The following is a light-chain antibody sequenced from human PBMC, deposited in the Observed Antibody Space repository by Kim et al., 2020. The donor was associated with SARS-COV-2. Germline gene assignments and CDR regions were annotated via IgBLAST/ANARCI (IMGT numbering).Light chain of an antibody. CDR2: RTS. J-gene: IGKJ1*01. CDR3: QQSYNFPRT. Sequence: DIQMTQSPPSLSASVGDRVTITCRASQSVSGWLNWYQQRPGKAPHLLIYRTSTLQTGVPPRFSVSASGTDFTLTINTLQPEDFATYYCQQSYNFPRTFGQGTKVDIK. V-gene: IGKV1-39*01. CDR1: QSVSGW.